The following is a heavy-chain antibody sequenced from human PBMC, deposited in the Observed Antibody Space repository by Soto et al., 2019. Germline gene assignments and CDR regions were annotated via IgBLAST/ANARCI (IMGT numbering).Heavy chain of an antibody. J-gene: IGHJ6*02. CDR1: GGYISSSSYY. V-gene: IGHV4-39*01. Sequence: SETLSLTCTVSGGYISSSSYYWGWIRQPPGKGLEWIGSIYYSGSTYYNPSLKSRVTISVDTSKNQFSLKLSSVTAADTAVYYCARQDYDFWSGYDYYYYYGMDVWGQGTTVTVSS. D-gene: IGHD3-3*01. CDR3: ARQDYDFWSGYDYYYYYGMDV. CDR2: IYYSGST.